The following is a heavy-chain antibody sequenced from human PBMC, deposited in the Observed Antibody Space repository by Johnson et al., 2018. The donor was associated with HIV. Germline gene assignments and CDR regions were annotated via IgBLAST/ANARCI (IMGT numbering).Heavy chain of an antibody. V-gene: IGHV3-20*04. CDR3: ARGPIADDAFDI. D-gene: IGHD3-16*02. Sequence: VQLVESGGGVVRPGGSLRLSCPASGFMFDDYGMNWVRQAPGKGLVWVSRMNSDGSSTRYADSVKGRFTISRDNAKNTLYLQMNSLRAEDTAVYFCARGPIADDAFDIWGQGTMVTVSS. CDR2: MNSDGSST. CDR1: GFMFDDYG. J-gene: IGHJ3*02.